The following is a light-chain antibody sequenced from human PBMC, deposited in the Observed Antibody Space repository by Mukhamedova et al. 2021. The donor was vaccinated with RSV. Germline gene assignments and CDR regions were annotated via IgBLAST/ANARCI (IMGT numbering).Light chain of an antibody. Sequence: WYQRRVHGEAPKLLIYKASTLQSGVPSRFSGSGFGTEFTLTISSLQPDDFATYYCQQYDSSSLMCSFGQGTKLEIK. J-gene: IGKJ2*04. CDR3: QQYDSSSLMCS. CDR2: KAS. V-gene: IGKV1-5*03.